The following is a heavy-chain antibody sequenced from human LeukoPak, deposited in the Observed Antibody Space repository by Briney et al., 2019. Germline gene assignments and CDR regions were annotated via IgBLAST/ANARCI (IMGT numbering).Heavy chain of an antibody. CDR1: GDSISSSSYY. Sequence: SETLSLTCTVSGDSISSSSYYWGWIRQPPGKGLEWVGSIYYSGSTYYNPSLKSRVTISVDTSKNQFSLKLSSVTAADTAVYYCARDQPVRYSSSWYNYYYGMDVWGQGTTVTVSS. V-gene: IGHV4-39*07. CDR2: IYYSGST. J-gene: IGHJ6*02. D-gene: IGHD6-13*01. CDR3: ARDQPVRYSSSWYNYYYGMDV.